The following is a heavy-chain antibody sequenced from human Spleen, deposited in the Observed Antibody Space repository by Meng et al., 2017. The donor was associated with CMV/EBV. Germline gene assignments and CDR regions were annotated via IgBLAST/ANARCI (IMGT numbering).Heavy chain of an antibody. CDR3: AKDRGSPNH. J-gene: IGHJ5*02. CDR1: GFTFSSSA. CDR2: ISGSGNYT. V-gene: IGHV3-23*01. Sequence: LSCAASGFTFSSSAMSWVRQAPGKGLEWVSAISGSGNYTFYADSVKGRFTLSRDNSKNTLYLQMNSLSAEDTAVYYCAKDRGSPNHWGQGTLVTVSS. D-gene: IGHD3-16*01.